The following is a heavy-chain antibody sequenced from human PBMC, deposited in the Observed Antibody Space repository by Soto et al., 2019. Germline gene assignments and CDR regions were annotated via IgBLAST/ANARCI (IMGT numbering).Heavy chain of an antibody. V-gene: IGHV2-5*02. CDR3: AHSLLPTGDSRGALYH. D-gene: IGHD3-10*01. CDR1: GFSLSTSGVG. CDR2: IYWDDDK. J-gene: IGHJ5*02. Sequence: ESGPTLVNPTQTLTLTCTFSGFSLSTSGVGVGWIRQPPGKALEWLALIYWDDDKRYSPPLKSRLTITKDTSKNQVVLTMTNMDPVDTATYYWAHSLLPTGDSRGALYHWAQGTPLPVSS.